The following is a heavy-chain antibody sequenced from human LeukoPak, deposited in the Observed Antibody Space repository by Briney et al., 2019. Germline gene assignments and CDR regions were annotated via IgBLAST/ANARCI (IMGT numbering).Heavy chain of an antibody. CDR1: GFTFSSYA. J-gene: IGHJ6*03. CDR3: AKSGSSSNYYYYMDV. CDR2: SSGSGGST. V-gene: IGHV3-23*01. D-gene: IGHD6-6*01. Sequence: PGGSLRLSCAASGFTFSSYAMSWVRQAPGKGLEWVSASSGSGGSTYYADSVKGRFTISRDNSKNTLYLQMNSLRAEDTAVYYCAKSGSSSNYYYYMDVWGKGTTVTVSS.